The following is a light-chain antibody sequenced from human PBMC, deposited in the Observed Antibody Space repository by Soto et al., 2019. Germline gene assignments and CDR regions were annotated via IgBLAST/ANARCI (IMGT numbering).Light chain of an antibody. CDR3: QQRSNWPPIT. CDR2: DAS. CDR1: QSVSSSY. Sequence: DIVMTQSPLSLPFTPLEPSSISCRASQSVSSSYLAWYQQKPGQAPRLLIYDASNRATGIPARFSGSGSGTDFTLTISSLEPEDFAVYYCQQRSNWPPITFGQGTRLEIK. V-gene: IGKV3-11*01. J-gene: IGKJ5*01.